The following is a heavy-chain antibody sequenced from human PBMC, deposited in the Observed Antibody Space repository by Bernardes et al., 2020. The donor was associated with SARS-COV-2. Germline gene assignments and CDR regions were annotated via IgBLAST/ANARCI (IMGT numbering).Heavy chain of an antibody. CDR1: GGSISSGDYY. CDR2: IYYSGST. Sequence: SETLSLTCTVSGGSISSGDYYWTWIRQPTGKGLEWIGYIYYSGSTYYNSSLKSRVTISVDTSKNQFSLKLSSVTAADTAVYYCAREGVMVIRGSYREYGMDVWGQGTTVTGSS. D-gene: IGHD3-16*02. J-gene: IGHJ6*02. V-gene: IGHV4-30-4*01. CDR3: AREGVMVIRGSYREYGMDV.